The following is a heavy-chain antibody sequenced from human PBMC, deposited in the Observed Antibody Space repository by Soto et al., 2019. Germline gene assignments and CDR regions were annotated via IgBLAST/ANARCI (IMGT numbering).Heavy chain of an antibody. D-gene: IGHD3-3*01. Sequence: EVQLLESGGDLIQPGGSLRLSCAASGFTFSTYAMTWVRQAPGKGLEWVAIISSSGAATYYLDSVKGRFTISRDNSRNTLHSQMNSLRAEDAAVYFCAKNGDFWSWGMDVWGQGTTVTVSS. CDR2: ISSSGAAT. CDR1: GFTFSTYA. V-gene: IGHV3-23*01. CDR3: AKNGDFWSWGMDV. J-gene: IGHJ6*02.